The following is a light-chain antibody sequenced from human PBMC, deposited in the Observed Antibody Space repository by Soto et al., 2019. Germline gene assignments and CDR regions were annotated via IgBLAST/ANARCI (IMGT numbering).Light chain of an antibody. V-gene: IGLV1-44*01. CDR3: AAWDDSLNGVL. CDR2: GND. CDR1: SSNIGSNS. J-gene: IGLJ2*01. Sequence: QSVLTQPPSASGNPGQRFNISCSGSSSNIGSNSVYWYHQLPGTAPKLLIYGNDERPSGVPDRFSGSKSGTSASLAISGLQSEDEADYYCAAWDDSLNGVLFGGGTKLTVL.